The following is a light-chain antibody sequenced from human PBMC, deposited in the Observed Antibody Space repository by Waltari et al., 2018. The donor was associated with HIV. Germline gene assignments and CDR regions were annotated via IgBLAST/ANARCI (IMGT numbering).Light chain of an antibody. V-gene: IGLV1-47*01. Sequence: QSVLTQPPSASGAPGQRVTIYCSGSSANIGNTVSWYQQLPGTAPKVLIYRDNQRPSGVPDRFSGSRSGTSASLDVSGLRSEDEANYICAAWDDILSGWVFGGGTKLTVL. CDR3: AAWDDILSGWV. J-gene: IGLJ3*02. CDR1: SANIGNT. CDR2: RDN.